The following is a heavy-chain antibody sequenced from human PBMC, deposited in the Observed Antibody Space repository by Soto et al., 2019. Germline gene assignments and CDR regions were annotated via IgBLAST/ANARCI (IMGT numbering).Heavy chain of an antibody. CDR2: IGATGGST. CDR3: AKDRLAGNFDY. J-gene: IGHJ4*02. Sequence: EVQVLDSGGGLVQPGGSLRLSCAASGFTFNNYAMNWVRQAPGKGLEWVATIGATGGSTYYADSVKGRFTISRDNSKNTLYLQMNGLRVEDTAVYYCAKDRLAGNFDYWGQGTQVTVSS. CDR1: GFTFNNYA. V-gene: IGHV3-23*01.